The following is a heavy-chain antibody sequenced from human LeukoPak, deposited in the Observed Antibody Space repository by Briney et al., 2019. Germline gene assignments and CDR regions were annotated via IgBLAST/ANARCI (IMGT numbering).Heavy chain of an antibody. Sequence: GGSLRLSCSASGFTSSSYAMHWVRQAPGKGLEYVSAISSNGGSTYYADSVKGRFTISRDNSKNTLYLQMSSLRAEDTAVYYCVKRSHIVVVPAATGLDYWGQGTLVTVSS. V-gene: IGHV3-64D*06. D-gene: IGHD2-2*01. J-gene: IGHJ4*02. CDR2: ISSNGGST. CDR1: GFTSSSYA. CDR3: VKRSHIVVVPAATGLDY.